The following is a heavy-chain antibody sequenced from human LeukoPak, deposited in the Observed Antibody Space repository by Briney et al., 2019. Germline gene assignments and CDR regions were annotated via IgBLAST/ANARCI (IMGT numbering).Heavy chain of an antibody. Sequence: NPSETLSLTCTVSGGSISSSNYYWAWIRQPPGRQLEWIGSVYSSGSLYYNPSLKSRVTISVDTSKNQFSLKLNSVTAADTAVYYCARDRRQRDYFDFWGQGARVTVSP. D-gene: IGHD1-1*01. J-gene: IGHJ4*02. V-gene: IGHV4-39*07. CDR2: VYSSGSL. CDR1: GGSISSSNYY. CDR3: ARDRRQRDYFDF.